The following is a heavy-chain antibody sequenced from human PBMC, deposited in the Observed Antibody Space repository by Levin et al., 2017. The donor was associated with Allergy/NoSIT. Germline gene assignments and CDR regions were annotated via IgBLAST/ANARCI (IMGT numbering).Heavy chain of an antibody. V-gene: IGHV4-59*01. CDR3: ARDRSVIATSGTHYYYGMDG. J-gene: IGHJ6*02. CDR1: GGSISSYY. D-gene: IGHD6-13*01. Sequence: PSETLSLTCTVSGGSISSYYWSWIRQPPGKGLEWIGYIYYSGSTNYNPSLKSRVTISVDTSKNQFSLKLRSVTAADTAVYFCARDRSVIATSGTHYYYGMDGWGQGTTVTVSS. CDR2: IYYSGST.